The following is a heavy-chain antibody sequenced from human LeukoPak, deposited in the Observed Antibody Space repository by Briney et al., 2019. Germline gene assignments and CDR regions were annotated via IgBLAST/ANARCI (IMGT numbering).Heavy chain of an antibody. CDR2: ISSSGSTI. CDR3: ARDHAAAGHYYGMDV. J-gene: IGHJ6*02. Sequence: GGSLRLSCAASGFXFSSYEINWVRQAPGKGLEWVSYISSSGSTIYYADSVKGRFTISRDNAKNSLYLQMNSLRAEDTAVYYCARDHAAAGHYYGMDVWGQGTTVTVSS. D-gene: IGHD6-13*01. V-gene: IGHV3-48*03. CDR1: GFXFSSYE.